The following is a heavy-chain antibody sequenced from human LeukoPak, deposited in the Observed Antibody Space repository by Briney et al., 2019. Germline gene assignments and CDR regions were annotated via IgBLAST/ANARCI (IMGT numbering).Heavy chain of an antibody. CDR1: GGSISSYY. CDR3: ARAPFTIFGVANWFDP. J-gene: IGHJ5*02. Sequence: PSETLSLTCTVSGGSISSYYWSWIRQPPGKGLEWIGYIYYSGSTNYNPSLKSRVTISVDTSKNQFSLKLSSATAADTAVYYCARAPFTIFGVANWFDPWGQGTLVTVSS. V-gene: IGHV4-59*01. CDR2: IYYSGST. D-gene: IGHD3-3*01.